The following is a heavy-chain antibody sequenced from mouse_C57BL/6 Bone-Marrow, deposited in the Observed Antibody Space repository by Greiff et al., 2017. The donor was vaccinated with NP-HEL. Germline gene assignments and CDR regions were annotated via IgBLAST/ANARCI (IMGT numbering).Heavy chain of an antibody. J-gene: IGHJ3*01. CDR3: ARGGPLSTAPWFAY. Sequence: VQLQESGTELVKPGASVKLSCKASGYTFTSYWMHWVKQRPGQGLEWIGNINPSNGGTNYNEKFKSKATLTVDKSSSTAYMQLSSLTSEDSAVYYCARGGPLSTAPWFAYWGQGTLVTVSA. CDR1: GYTFTSYW. CDR2: INPSNGGT. D-gene: IGHD3-1*01. V-gene: IGHV1-53*01.